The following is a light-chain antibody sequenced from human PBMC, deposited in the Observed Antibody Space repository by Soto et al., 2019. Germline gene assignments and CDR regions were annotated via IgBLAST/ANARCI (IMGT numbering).Light chain of an antibody. J-gene: IGKJ3*01. CDR1: RSILSGSNNY. CDR3: QQYYSSPFA. CDR2: WAS. V-gene: IGKV4-1*01. Sequence: DIVMTQSPDSLAVSLGESATINCKSSRSILSGSNNYLAWYQQKPGQPPRLLIYWASTRESGVPDRFSGSGSGTDFTLTISSLQAEDVAVYYCQQYYSSPFAFXPGTKVDIK.